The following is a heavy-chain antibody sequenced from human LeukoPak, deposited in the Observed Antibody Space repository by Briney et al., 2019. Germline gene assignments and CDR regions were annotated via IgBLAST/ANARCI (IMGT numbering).Heavy chain of an antibody. CDR3: ARANASSSWFKYYFDY. J-gene: IGHJ4*02. CDR1: GGSISSYY. CDR2: INHSGST. D-gene: IGHD6-13*01. Sequence: SETLSLTCTVSGGSISSYYWSWIRQPPGKGLEWIGEINHSGSTNYNPSLKSRVTISVDTSKNQFSLKLSSVTAADTAVYYCARANASSSWFKYYFDYWGQGTLVTVSS. V-gene: IGHV4-34*01.